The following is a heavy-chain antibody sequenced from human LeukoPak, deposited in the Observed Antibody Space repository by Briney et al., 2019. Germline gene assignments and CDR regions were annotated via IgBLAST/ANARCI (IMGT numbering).Heavy chain of an antibody. V-gene: IGHV3-20*04. D-gene: IGHD3-10*01. CDR2: INWSGGST. Sequence: GGSLRLSCAASGFTFDDYGMSWVRQAPGKGLEWVSGINWSGGSTGYADSVKGRFTISRDNAANSLFLQMNSLRPEDTAVYYCARDFSGEFDYWGQGTLVTVSS. J-gene: IGHJ4*02. CDR1: GFTFDDYG. CDR3: ARDFSGEFDY.